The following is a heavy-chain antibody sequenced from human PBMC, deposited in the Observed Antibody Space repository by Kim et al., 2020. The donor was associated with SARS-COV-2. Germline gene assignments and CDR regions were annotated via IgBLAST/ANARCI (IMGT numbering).Heavy chain of an antibody. CDR1: GFTFDDYA. Sequence: GGSLRLSCAASGFTFDDYAMHWVRQAPGKGLEWVSGISWNSGSIGYADSVKGRFTISRDNAKNSLYLQMNSLRAEDTALYYCAKGTNYDILTGTHYWGQGTLVTVSS. CDR3: AKGTNYDILTGTHY. J-gene: IGHJ4*02. CDR2: ISWNSGSI. V-gene: IGHV3-9*01. D-gene: IGHD3-9*01.